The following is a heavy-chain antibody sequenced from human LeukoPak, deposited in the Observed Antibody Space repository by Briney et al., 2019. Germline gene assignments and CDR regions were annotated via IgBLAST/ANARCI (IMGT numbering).Heavy chain of an antibody. D-gene: IGHD3-10*01. CDR3: ARVTELMVRGAYELDY. J-gene: IGHJ4*02. Sequence: GGSLRLSCAASGFTFSSYWMSWVRQAPGKGLEWVANIKQDGSEKYYVDSVKGRFTISRDNAKNSLYLQMNSLRAEDTAVYYCARVTELMVRGAYELDYWGQGTLVTVSS. CDR1: GFTFSSYW. CDR2: IKQDGSEK. V-gene: IGHV3-7*01.